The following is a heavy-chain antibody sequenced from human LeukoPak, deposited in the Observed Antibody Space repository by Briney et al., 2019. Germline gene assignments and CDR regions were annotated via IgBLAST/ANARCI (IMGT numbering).Heavy chain of an antibody. CDR2: ISSSSSYI. CDR3: ASFHLITIFGVETGD. CDR1: GFTFSSYS. V-gene: IGHV3-21*01. D-gene: IGHD3-3*01. Sequence: GGSLRLSCAASGFTFSSYSMNWVRQAPGKGLEWVSSISSSSSYIYYADSVKGRFTISRDNAKNSLYLQMNSLRSEDTAVYYCASFHLITIFGVETGDWGQGTLVTVSS. J-gene: IGHJ4*02.